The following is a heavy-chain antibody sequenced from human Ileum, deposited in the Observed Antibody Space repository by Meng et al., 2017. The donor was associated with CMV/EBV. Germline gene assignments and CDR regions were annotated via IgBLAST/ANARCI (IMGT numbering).Heavy chain of an antibody. V-gene: IGHV1-46*01. D-gene: IGHD5-12*01. CDR1: GYTFTSYY. J-gene: IGHJ4*02. CDR2: INPSGGST. Sequence: ASVKVSCKASGYTFTSYYMHWVRQAPGQGLEWMGIINPSGGSTSYAQKFQGRVTMTRDTSTSTVYMELRSLRSNDTAVYYCARISGFDFGLPDWGQGTLVTGSS. CDR3: ARISGFDFGLPD.